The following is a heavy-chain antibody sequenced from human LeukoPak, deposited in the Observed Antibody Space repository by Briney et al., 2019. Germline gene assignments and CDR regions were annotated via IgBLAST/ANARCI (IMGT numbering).Heavy chain of an antibody. CDR2: ISWSSGSI. D-gene: IGHD4-17*01. CDR3: AKDSTSTVTTVLS. V-gene: IGHV3-9*01. CDR1: GFTFSNYA. J-gene: IGHJ5*02. Sequence: GGSLRLSCVASGFTFSNYAMHWVRQAPGKGLEWVSGISWSSGSIGYADSVKGRFTISRDNAKNSLYLQMNSLRAEDTALYYCAKDSTSTVTTVLSWGQGTLVTVSS.